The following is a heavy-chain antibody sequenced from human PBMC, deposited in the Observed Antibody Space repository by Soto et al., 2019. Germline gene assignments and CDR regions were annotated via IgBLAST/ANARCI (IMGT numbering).Heavy chain of an antibody. CDR3: ARGGGTTGTTRFVY. D-gene: IGHD1-1*01. Sequence: SETLSLTCAVSGGSISSGGYSWSWIRQPPGKGLEWIGYIYHSGSTYYNPSLKSRVTISVDRSKNQFSLKLSSVTAADTAVYYCARGGGTTGTTRFVYWGQGTLVPVSS. CDR1: GGSISSGGYS. V-gene: IGHV4-30-2*01. CDR2: IYHSGST. J-gene: IGHJ4*02.